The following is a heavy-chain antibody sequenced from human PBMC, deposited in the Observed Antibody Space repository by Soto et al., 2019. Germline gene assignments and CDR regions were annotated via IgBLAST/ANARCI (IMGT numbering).Heavy chain of an antibody. CDR3: AHTPPGGGVSCYLHWYFDL. CDR2: IYWDDDK. CDR1: GFSLSTSGVG. V-gene: IGHV2-5*02. Sequence: QITLKESGPTLVKPTQTLTLTCTFSGFSLSTSGVGVGWIRQPPGKALEWLALIYWDDDKRYSPSLKSRLTTPKDPSKNQLALTRTNMDPVDTPTYYCAHTPPGGGVSCYLHWYFDLWGRGTLVPVSS. J-gene: IGHJ2*01. D-gene: IGHD2-15*01.